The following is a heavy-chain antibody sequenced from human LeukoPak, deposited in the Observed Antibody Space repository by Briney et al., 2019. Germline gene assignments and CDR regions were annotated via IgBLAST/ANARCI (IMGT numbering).Heavy chain of an antibody. V-gene: IGHV1-3*03. CDR2: INAANGDT. CDR3: ARDPHWGPFDY. J-gene: IGHJ4*02. Sequence: ASVKVSCKASGYTFTSYAIQWVRQAPGQSLEWMGWINAANGDTKYSQEFQDRLTITRDTSASTAYMELSSLRSDDMAVYYCARDPHWGPFDYWGQGTLVSVSA. CDR1: GYTFTSYA. D-gene: IGHD7-27*01.